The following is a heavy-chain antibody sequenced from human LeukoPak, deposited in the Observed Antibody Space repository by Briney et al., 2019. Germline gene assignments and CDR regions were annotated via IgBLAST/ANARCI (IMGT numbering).Heavy chain of an antibody. CDR2: MSPSGTT. D-gene: IGHD3-22*01. J-gene: IGHJ4*02. CDR1: GDSVSSSSYY. Sequence: SETLSLTCTVSGDSVSSSSYYLSWIRQPPGKGLDWIAYMSPSGTTKYNPSLKSRVTTSVDTSRTQFSLRLSSVTAADTAVYYCARGQDDRSGTFDYWGQGTLVTVSS. V-gene: IGHV4-61*01. CDR3: ARGQDDRSGTFDY.